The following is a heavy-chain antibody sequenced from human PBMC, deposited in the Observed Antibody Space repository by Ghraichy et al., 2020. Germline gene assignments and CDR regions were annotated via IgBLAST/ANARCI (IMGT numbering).Heavy chain of an antibody. Sequence: GGSLRLSCAASGFTFSSYAMSWVRQAPGKGLEWVSAISGSGGSTYYADSVKGRFTISRDNSKNTLYLQMNSLRAEDTAVYYCAKDGYYYGSGSPEPPFDYWGQGTLVTVSS. V-gene: IGHV3-23*01. CDR3: AKDGYYYGSGSPEPPFDY. D-gene: IGHD3-10*01. CDR2: ISGSGGST. J-gene: IGHJ4*02. CDR1: GFTFSSYA.